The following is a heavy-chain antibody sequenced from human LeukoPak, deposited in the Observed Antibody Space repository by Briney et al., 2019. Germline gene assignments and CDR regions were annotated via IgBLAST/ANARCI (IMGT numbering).Heavy chain of an antibody. CDR2: IYYSGST. J-gene: IGHJ6*03. D-gene: IGHD3-10*01. CDR3: ASYGSGSSVYYYMDV. Sequence: PSETLSLTCTVSGGSISSSSYYWGWIRQPPGKGLEWIGNIYYSGSTYYDPSLKSRVTISVDTSKNQFSLKLSSVTAADTAKYYCASYGSGSSVYYYMDVWGKGTTVTVSS. CDR1: GGSISSSSYY. V-gene: IGHV4-39*01.